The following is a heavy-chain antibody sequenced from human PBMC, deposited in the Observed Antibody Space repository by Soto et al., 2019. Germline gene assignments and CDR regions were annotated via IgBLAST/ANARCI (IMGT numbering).Heavy chain of an antibody. CDR2: ISGSDGKT. CDR3: ARWSYNDS. J-gene: IGHJ1*01. Sequence: PGGSLRRSCAASGFSFGSYALSWVRQAPGKVLEWVSTISGSDGKTFYADSVKGRFSISRDTYHSTLYLQMNSLRDEDTAMYYCARWSYNDSWGQGTWVNVSS. D-gene: IGHD3-22*01. V-gene: IGHV3-23*01. CDR1: GFSFGSYA.